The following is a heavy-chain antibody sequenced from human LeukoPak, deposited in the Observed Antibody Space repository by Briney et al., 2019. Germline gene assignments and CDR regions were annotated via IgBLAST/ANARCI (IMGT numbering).Heavy chain of an antibody. CDR2: IYYSGST. D-gene: IGHD4/OR15-4a*01. V-gene: IGHV4-39*01. CDR1: GGSISSSSYY. J-gene: IGHJ4*02. CDR3: ARLLTSVELTVDY. Sequence: PSETLSLTCTVSGGSISSSSYYWGWIRQSPGKGLEWIGSIYYSGSTYYNPSLKSRVTISVDTSKNQFSLKLSSVTAADTAVYYCARLLTSVELTVDYWGQGTLVTVSS.